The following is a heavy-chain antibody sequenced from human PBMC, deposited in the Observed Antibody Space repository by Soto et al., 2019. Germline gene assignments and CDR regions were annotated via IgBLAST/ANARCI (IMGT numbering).Heavy chain of an antibody. Sequence: GGSLRLSCAASGFTFSGYSMNWVRQAPGKGLEWVSYISSSSSTIYYADSVKGRFTISRDNAKNSLYLQMNSLRDEDTAVYYWARDRASRVYYYGSGSYDAFDIWGQGTMVTVSS. CDR3: ARDRASRVYYYGSGSYDAFDI. CDR1: GFTFSGYS. CDR2: ISSSSSTI. V-gene: IGHV3-48*02. D-gene: IGHD3-10*01. J-gene: IGHJ3*02.